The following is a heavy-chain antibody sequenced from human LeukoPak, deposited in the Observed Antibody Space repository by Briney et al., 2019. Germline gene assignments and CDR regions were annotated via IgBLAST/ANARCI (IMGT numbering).Heavy chain of an antibody. D-gene: IGHD2-21*02. CDR3: ATEVTSIVPDY. Sequence: ASVKVSCKVSGHTLSELPMYWVRQAPGEGLEWMGGFNPENDERIYAQKFRGRVTMTEDTSTNTAYMELSSLRSDDTAVYYCATEVTSIVPDYWGQGTLVTVSS. CDR1: GHTLSELP. V-gene: IGHV1-24*01. J-gene: IGHJ4*02. CDR2: FNPENDER.